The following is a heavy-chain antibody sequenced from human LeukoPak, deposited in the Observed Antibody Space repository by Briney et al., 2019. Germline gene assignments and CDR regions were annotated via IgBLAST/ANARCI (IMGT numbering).Heavy chain of an antibody. D-gene: IGHD6-13*01. V-gene: IGHV3-30*01. Sequence: GRSLRLSCAGSGFTISNYAIHWVRQAPGKGPYWVAVISDDGINKYYADSVKGRFIISRDNPKNTLYLQMNSLRGEDTAVYYCARERIATTGTGWFDPWGQGTLVTVSS. CDR1: GFTISNYA. CDR2: ISDDGINK. J-gene: IGHJ5*02. CDR3: ARERIATTGTGWFDP.